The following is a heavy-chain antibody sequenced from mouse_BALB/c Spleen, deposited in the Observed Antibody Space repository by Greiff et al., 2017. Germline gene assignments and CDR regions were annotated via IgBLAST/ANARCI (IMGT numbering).Heavy chain of an antibody. J-gene: IGHJ4*01. D-gene: IGHD2-1*01. CDR2: IWAGGST. V-gene: IGHV2-9*02. CDR3: GRRDYGKADAMDY. CDR1: GFSLTSYG. Sequence: VQLVESGPGLVAPSQSLSFTCTVSGFSLTSYGVHWVRQPPGKGLEWLGVIWAGGSTTYNAALMSRLSISKDNSKSQVFLQMNSLQTDDTAMDYCGRRDYGKADAMDYWGQGTSVTVSS.